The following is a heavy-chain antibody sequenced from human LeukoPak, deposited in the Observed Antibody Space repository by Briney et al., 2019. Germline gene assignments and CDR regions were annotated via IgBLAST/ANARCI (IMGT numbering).Heavy chain of an antibody. CDR1: GGTFSSYA. CDR3: ARASITMVRGVYNWFDP. Sequence: SVKVSCKASGGTFSSYAISWVRQAPGQGLEWMGGIFPIFGTANYAQKFQGRVTITADESTSTAYMELSSLRSEDTAVYYCARASITMVRGVYNWFDPWGHRTLVTVSS. V-gene: IGHV1-69*13. J-gene: IGHJ5*02. D-gene: IGHD3-10*01. CDR2: IFPIFGTA.